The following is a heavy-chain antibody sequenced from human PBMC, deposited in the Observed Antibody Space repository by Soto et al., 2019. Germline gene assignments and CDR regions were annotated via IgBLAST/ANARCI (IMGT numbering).Heavy chain of an antibody. D-gene: IGHD3-9*01. CDR2: IRSKANSYAT. J-gene: IGHJ4*02. CDR1: GFTFSGSA. V-gene: IGHV3-73*01. CDR3: ARLNTIDY. Sequence: PGGSLRLSCAASGFTFSGSAMHWVRQASGKGLEWVGRIRSKANSYATAYAASVKGRFTISRDDSKNTAYLQMNSLKTEDTAVYYCARLNTIDYWGQGTLVTVSS.